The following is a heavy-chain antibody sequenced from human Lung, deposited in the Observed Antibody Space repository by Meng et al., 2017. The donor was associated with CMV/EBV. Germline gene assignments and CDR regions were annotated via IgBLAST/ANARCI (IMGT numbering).Heavy chain of an antibody. CDR1: GFTFNFYP. J-gene: IGHJ4*02. CDR2: ISDDGTSQ. CDR3: ARAISITVFGVALDY. D-gene: IGHD3-3*01. Sequence: XCAASGFTFNFYPLHWVRQAPGRGLEWVAVISDDGTSQYYADSVKGRFTISRDSLKNTLYLQMNGLRPDDTAVYYCARAISITVFGVALDYWGRGXLVTVSS. V-gene: IGHV3-30-3*01.